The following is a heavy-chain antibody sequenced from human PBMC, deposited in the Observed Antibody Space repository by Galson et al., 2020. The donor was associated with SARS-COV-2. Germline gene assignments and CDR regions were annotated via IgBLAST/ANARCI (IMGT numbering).Heavy chain of an antibody. Sequence: ASVKVSCKASGYTFTGYFMHWVRQAPGQGLEWMGWINPNSGGTNYAQKFQGRVTMTGDTSISTAYMELSSLRSDDTAVYYCARDYDLWSGYYTDSYYGMDVWGQGTTVTVSS. V-gene: IGHV1-2*02. D-gene: IGHD3-3*01. CDR1: GYTFTGYF. J-gene: IGHJ6*02. CDR2: INPNSGGT. CDR3: ARDYDLWSGYYTDSYYGMDV.